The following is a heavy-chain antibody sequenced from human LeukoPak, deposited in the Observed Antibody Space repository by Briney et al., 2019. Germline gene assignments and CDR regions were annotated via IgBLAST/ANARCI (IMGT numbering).Heavy chain of an antibody. V-gene: IGHV3-30*02. Sequence: GGSLRLSCVASGFTFSNYGIHWVRQAPGKGLEWVAFIRYDGSNKYYADSVKGRFTISRDNSKNTLYLQMSSLRAEDTAVYYCAKDGRQRKTYFYGSGSANALDIWGQGTMVTVSP. CDR3: AKDGRQRKTYFYGSGSANALDI. CDR2: IRYDGSNK. CDR1: GFTFSNYG. J-gene: IGHJ3*02. D-gene: IGHD3-10*01.